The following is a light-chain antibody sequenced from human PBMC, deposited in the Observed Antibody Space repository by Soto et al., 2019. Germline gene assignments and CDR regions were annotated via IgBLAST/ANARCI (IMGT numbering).Light chain of an antibody. J-gene: IGLJ3*02. Sequence: QSALTQPPSASGSPGQSVTISCTGTSSDVGGYNHVSWYQQHPGNAPKLMIYEVTKRPSGVPDRFSGSKSGKTASLTVSGLQAEDEANYYCTSYAGSKVVFGGGTQLTVL. CDR1: SSDVGGYNH. V-gene: IGLV2-8*01. CDR2: EVT. CDR3: TSYAGSKVV.